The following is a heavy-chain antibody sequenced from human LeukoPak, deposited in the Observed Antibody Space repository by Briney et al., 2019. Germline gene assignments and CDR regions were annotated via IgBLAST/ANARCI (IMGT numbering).Heavy chain of an antibody. CDR1: GDSISTTNYY. J-gene: IGHJ4*02. CDR3: ARMDLDYYDSSGYYGY. D-gene: IGHD3-22*01. V-gene: IGHV4-39*01. CDR2: IYYTGST. Sequence: SETLSLTCTVSGDSISTTNYYWGWIRQPPGKGLEWIGTIYYTGSTYYNPSLKSRVTISVDTSKNQFSLKLSSVTAADTAVYYCARMDLDYYDSSGYYGYWGQGTLVTVSS.